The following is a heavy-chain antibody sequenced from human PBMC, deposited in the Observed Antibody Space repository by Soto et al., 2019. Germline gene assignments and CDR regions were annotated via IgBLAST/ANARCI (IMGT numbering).Heavy chain of an antibody. V-gene: IGHV3-23*01. Sequence: VRLSCGACGCIVSSYAVSWGGRATGKGLEWVSAISGSGGSTYYADSVKGRFTISRDNSKNTLYLQMNSLRAEDTAVYYCAKEKISTSCCNWFDPWGQGTLVTVSS. CDR3: AKEKISTSCCNWFDP. D-gene: IGHD2-2*01. CDR2: ISGSGGST. CDR1: GCIVSSYA. J-gene: IGHJ5*02.